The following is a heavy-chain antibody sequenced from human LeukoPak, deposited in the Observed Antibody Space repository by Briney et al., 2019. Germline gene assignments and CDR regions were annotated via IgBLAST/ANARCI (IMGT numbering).Heavy chain of an antibody. CDR2: MNPNSGNT. V-gene: IGHV1-8*01. J-gene: IGHJ6*02. D-gene: IGHD6-13*01. CDR1: GYTFTSYD. CDR3: ASPQGYSGAYYYYYGMDV. Sequence: GASVKVSCKASGYTFTSYDINWVRQATGQGLEWMGWMNPNSGNTGYAQKFQGRVTMTRNTSISTAYMELSSLRSEDTAVYYCASPQGYSGAYYYYYGMDVWGQGTTVTVSS.